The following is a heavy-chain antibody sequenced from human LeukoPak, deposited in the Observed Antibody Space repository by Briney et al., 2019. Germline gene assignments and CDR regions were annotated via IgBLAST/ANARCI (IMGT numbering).Heavy chain of an antibody. CDR2: IKQDGSEK. Sequence: GGSLRLSCAASGFTFSSYSMNWVRQAPGKGLEWVAYIKQDGSEKYYVDSVKGRFTISRDNAKNSLYLQMNSLRAEDTAVYYCARVVYGDYVARSYYFDYWGQGTLVTVSS. D-gene: IGHD4-17*01. CDR1: GFTFSSYS. J-gene: IGHJ4*02. CDR3: ARVVYGDYVARSYYFDY. V-gene: IGHV3-7*01.